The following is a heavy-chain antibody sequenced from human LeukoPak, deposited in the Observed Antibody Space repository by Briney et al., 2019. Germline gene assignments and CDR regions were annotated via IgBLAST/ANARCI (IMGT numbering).Heavy chain of an antibody. D-gene: IGHD1-26*01. V-gene: IGHV4-59*04. CDR2: VHYSGNT. CDR3: ARTLSGNYWVGWFDP. CDR1: GGSISSYY. Sequence: SETLSLTCTVSGGSISSYYWSWIRQPPGKGLEWIGYVHYSGNTYYNPSLKSRVTISVDTSKNQFSLKLSSVTAADTAVYYCARTLSGNYWVGWFDPWGQGTLVTVSS. J-gene: IGHJ5*02.